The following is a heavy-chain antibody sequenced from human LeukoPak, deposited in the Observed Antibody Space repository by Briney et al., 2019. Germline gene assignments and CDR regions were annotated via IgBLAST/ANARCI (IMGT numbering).Heavy chain of an antibody. J-gene: IGHJ4*02. V-gene: IGHV3-7*01. CDR1: GFTFGSYW. CDR2: IKQDGSEN. D-gene: IGHD3-3*01. Sequence: GGSLRLSCAASGFTFGSYWMSWVRQAPGKGLEWVANIKQDGSENYYVDSVKGRFTISRDNAKNSLYLQMNSLRAEDTAVYYCARDRSQGYYDFWSGYSGDYYLDYWGQGTLVTVSS. CDR3: ARDRSQGYYDFWSGYSGDYYLDY.